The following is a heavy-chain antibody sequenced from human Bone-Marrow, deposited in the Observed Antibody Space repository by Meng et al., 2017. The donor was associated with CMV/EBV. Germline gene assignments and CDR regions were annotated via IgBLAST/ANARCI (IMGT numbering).Heavy chain of an antibody. J-gene: IGHJ4*02. CDR2: IYYSGST. V-gene: IGHV4-39*01. Sequence: SGGSISRSSDYWGWIRQPPGKGLEWIGSIYYSGSTYYNPSLKSRVTISVDTSKNQFSLKLSSVTAADTAVYYCAGALWFGELYFDYWGQGTLVTVSS. D-gene: IGHD3-10*01. CDR1: GGSISRSSDY. CDR3: AGALWFGELYFDY.